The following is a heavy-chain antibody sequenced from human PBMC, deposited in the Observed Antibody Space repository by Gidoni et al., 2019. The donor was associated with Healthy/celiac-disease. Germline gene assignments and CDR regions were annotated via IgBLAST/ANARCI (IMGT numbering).Heavy chain of an antibody. D-gene: IGHD6-13*01. V-gene: IGHV4-61*02. Sequence: QVQLQESGPGLVTPSQTLSLTCTVSGGSISSGSYYWSWIRQPAGKGLEWIGRSYTSGSTNYNPSLKSRVTISVDTSKNQFSLKLSSVTAADTAVYYCARGEIAAASDSVDYWGQGTLVTVSS. CDR1: GGSISSGSYY. CDR2: SYTSGST. CDR3: ARGEIAAASDSVDY. J-gene: IGHJ4*02.